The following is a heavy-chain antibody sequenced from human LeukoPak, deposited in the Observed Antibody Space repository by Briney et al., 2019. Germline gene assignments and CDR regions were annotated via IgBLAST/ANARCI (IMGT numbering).Heavy chain of an antibody. CDR1: GFTFSSYS. CDR3: ARDRRVGILTPRDAFDI. D-gene: IGHD3-9*01. J-gene: IGHJ3*02. V-gene: IGHV3-21*01. Sequence: GGSLRLSCAASGFTFSSYSMNWVRQAPGKGLEWVSSISSSSSYIYYADSVKGRFTISRDNAKNSLYLQMNSLRAEDTAVYYCARDRRVGILTPRDAFDIWGQGTMVTVSS. CDR2: ISSSSSYI.